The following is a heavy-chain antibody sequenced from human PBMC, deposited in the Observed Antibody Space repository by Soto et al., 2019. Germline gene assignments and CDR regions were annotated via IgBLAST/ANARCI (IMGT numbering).Heavy chain of an antibody. J-gene: IGHJ4*02. CDR3: AREPSSATAFDY. D-gene: IGHD6-25*01. Sequence: EVQLLESGGGLVQPGGSLRLSCAASGFTFSSYAMSWVRQAPGKGLEWVSTNSGSGAETYYADSVKGRVTISRDNSKNPLYLQMNGLRAEDTAVYYCAREPSSATAFDYWGQGTLVTVSS. CDR1: GFTFSSYA. V-gene: IGHV3-23*01. CDR2: NSGSGAET.